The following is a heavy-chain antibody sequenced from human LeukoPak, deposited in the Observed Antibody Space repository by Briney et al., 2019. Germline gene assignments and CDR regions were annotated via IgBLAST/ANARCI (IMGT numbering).Heavy chain of an antibody. CDR3: ARGGQWLEYFQH. CDR2: ISYDGSNK. Sequence: GGSLRLSCAASGFTFSSYAMHWVRQAPGKGLEWVAVISYDGSNKYYADSVKGRFTISRDNSKNTLYLQMNSLRAEDTAVYYCARGGQWLEYFQHWGQGTLVTVSS. D-gene: IGHD6-19*01. CDR1: GFTFSSYA. V-gene: IGHV3-30-3*01. J-gene: IGHJ1*01.